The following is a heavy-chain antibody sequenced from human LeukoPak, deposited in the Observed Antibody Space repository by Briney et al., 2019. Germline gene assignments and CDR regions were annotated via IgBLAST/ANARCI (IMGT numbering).Heavy chain of an antibody. CDR1: GFTFSRNG. CDR2: IWYDGNNK. D-gene: IGHD3-22*01. J-gene: IGHJ4*02. CDR3: ARDYGTMTVAAVQGYFDY. V-gene: IGHV3-33*01. Sequence: GASLRLSCAASGFTFSRNGMHWVRQAPGKGLERVALIWYDGNNKYYADSVKGRFTISRDNSKNTLYLQMNSLRAEDTAMYYCARDYGTMTVAAVQGYFDYWGQGTLVTVSS.